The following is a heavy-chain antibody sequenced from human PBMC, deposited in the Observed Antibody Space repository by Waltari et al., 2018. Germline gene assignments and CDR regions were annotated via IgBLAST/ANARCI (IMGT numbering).Heavy chain of an antibody. CDR2: INHSGST. D-gene: IGHD5-18*01. CDR3: ARGTEYSYGPYYFDY. J-gene: IGHJ4*02. CDR1: GGSFSGYY. Sequence: QVQLQQWGAGLLKPSETLSLTCAVYGGSFSGYYWSWIRQPPGKGLEWIGEINHSGSTNYNPSRKSRVTISVDTSKNQFSLKLSSVTAADTAVYYCARGTEYSYGPYYFDYWGQGTLVTVSS. V-gene: IGHV4-34*01.